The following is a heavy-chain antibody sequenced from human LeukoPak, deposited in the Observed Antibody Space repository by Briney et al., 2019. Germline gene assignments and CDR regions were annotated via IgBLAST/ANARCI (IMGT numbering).Heavy chain of an antibody. CDR3: AMPKGAARLSFDY. CDR2: IYYSGST. Sequence: SETLSLTCTVSGGPISSSSYYWGWIRQPPGKGLEWIGSIYYSGSTYYNPSLKSRVTISVDTSKNQFSLKLSSVTAADTAVYYCAMPKGAARLSFDYWGQGTLVTVSS. D-gene: IGHD6-6*01. J-gene: IGHJ4*02. V-gene: IGHV4-39*01. CDR1: GGPISSSSYY.